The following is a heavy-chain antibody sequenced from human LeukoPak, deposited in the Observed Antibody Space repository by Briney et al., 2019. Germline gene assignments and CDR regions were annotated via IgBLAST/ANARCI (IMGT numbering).Heavy chain of an antibody. CDR2: ISYDGSNK. Sequence: GGSLRLSCAASGFTFSSYAMHWVRQAPGKGLEWVAVISYDGSNKYYADSVKGRFTISRDNSKNTLYLQMNSLRAEDTAVYYCAKEYSSSWYPNYYYGMDVWGQGTTVTVSS. CDR1: GFTFSSYA. CDR3: AKEYSSSWYPNYYYGMDV. D-gene: IGHD6-13*01. J-gene: IGHJ6*02. V-gene: IGHV3-30-3*01.